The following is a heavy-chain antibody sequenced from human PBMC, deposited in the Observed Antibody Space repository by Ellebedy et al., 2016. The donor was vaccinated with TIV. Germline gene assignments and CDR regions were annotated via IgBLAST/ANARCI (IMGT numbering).Heavy chain of an antibody. J-gene: IGHJ5*02. CDR3: ARLQMTTTFNWFDP. D-gene: IGHD4-17*01. CDR1: GFTFRSYW. V-gene: IGHV3-7*03. Sequence: GESLKISCPASGFTFRSYWMSWVRQAPGKGLEWVANIKQDGSGKYYVDSVKGRFTISRDNAKNSLYLQMNSLRAEDTAVYYCARLQMTTTFNWFDPWGQGTLVTVSS. CDR2: IKQDGSGK.